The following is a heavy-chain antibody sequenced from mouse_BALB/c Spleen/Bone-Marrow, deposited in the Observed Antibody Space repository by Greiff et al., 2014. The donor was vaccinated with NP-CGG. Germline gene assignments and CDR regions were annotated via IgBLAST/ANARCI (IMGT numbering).Heavy chain of an antibody. J-gene: IGHJ2*01. Sequence: VKLMESGAELVRPGTAVNVSCKASGYAFTNYLIGWVKQRPGQGLEWIGVINPGSGGANYNEKFKGKATLTADKSSSTAYMQLSSLTSDDSAVYFCARFGRYYFDYWGQGTTLTVSS. V-gene: IGHV1-54*01. CDR2: INPGSGGA. CDR1: GYAFTNYL. CDR3: ARFGRYYFDY.